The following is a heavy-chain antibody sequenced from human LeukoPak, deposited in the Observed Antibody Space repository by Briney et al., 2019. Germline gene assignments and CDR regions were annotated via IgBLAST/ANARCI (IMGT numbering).Heavy chain of an antibody. CDR2: IYTSGST. D-gene: IGHD1-14*01. V-gene: IGHV4-61*02. CDR3: ARDPPPNRPGPGGFDY. J-gene: IGHJ4*02. Sequence: SETLSLTCTVSGGSISSGSYDWSWIRQPAGKGLGWIGRIYTSGSTNYNPSLKSRVTISVDTSKNQFSLKLSSVTAADTAVYYCARDPPPNRPGPGGFDYWGQGTLVTVSS. CDR1: GGSISSGSYD.